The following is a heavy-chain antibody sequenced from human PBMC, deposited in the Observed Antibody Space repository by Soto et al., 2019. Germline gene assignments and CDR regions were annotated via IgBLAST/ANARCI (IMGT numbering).Heavy chain of an antibody. V-gene: IGHV4-4*02. CDR3: ASGMAVAGTSDAFDS. Sequence: QVQLQESGPGLVKPSGTLSLTCAVSGGSISSSNWWSWVRQPPGKGLEWIGEIYHSGSTNYNPSRKSRVTRSVDKSKNQFALKLSAVTAADTAVYYWASGMAVAGTSDAFDSWGQGTMVTVSS. D-gene: IGHD6-19*01. J-gene: IGHJ3*02. CDR1: GGSISSSNW. CDR2: IYHSGST.